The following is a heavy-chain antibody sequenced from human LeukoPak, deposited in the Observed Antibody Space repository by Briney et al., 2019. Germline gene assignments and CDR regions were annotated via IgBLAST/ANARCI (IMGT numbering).Heavy chain of an antibody. CDR1: GLTVSNHW. Sequence: GGSLRLSCVASGLTVSNHWMSWVRQAPGKGLEWVANIREERGQEYYVDSVKGRFTISKNSAKNSLYLQMNSLRAEDTAVYYCARDTYRFFDLWGRGTLVTVSS. CDR2: IREERGQE. CDR3: ARDTYRFFDL. V-gene: IGHV3-7*01. J-gene: IGHJ2*01.